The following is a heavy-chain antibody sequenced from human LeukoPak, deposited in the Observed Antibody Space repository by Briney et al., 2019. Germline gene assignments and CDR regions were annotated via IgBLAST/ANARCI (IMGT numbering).Heavy chain of an antibody. J-gene: IGHJ6*02. D-gene: IGHD2-15*01. CDR2: FSGRSGST. CDR3: AKGLGYCSADRCYAADV. CDR1: GFTFSNYA. Sequence: PGGSLRLSCAASGFTFSNYAMSWARQAPGKGLEGAQVFSGRSGSTYDADSVKGRFTISRDNSKNTLFLQMNTLRAEDTAVYYCAKGLGYCSADRCYAADVWGQGTTVTVSS. V-gene: IGHV3-23*01.